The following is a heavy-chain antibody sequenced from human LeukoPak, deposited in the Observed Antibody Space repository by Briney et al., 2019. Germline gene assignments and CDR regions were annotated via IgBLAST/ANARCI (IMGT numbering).Heavy chain of an antibody. V-gene: IGHV4-30-4*08. CDR2: IYYSGST. D-gene: IGHD2-2*01. J-gene: IGHJ4*02. CDR3: ARGSTYDIVVVPAAKPFDY. CDR1: GGSISSGDYY. Sequence: SETLSLTCTVSGGSISSGDYYWSWIRQPPGKGLEWIGYIYYSGSTYYNPSLKSRVTISVDTSKNQFSLKLSSVTAADTAVYYCARGSTYDIVVVPAAKPFDYWGQGTLVTVSS.